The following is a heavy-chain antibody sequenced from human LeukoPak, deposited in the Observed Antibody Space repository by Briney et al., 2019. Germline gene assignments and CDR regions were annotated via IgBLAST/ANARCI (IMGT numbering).Heavy chain of an antibody. J-gene: IGHJ4*02. CDR1: GYRFITFG. CDR2: INAGNGNT. V-gene: IGHV1-3*01. Sequence: ASVKVSCKTSGYRFITFGINWVRQAPGQGLEWMGWINAGNGNTKYSQKVQGRLAITRDTSANTAYMELSSLKSEDTAVYFCTRDQGSWSIFDFWGQGTLVTVSS. CDR3: TRDQGSWSIFDF. D-gene: IGHD2-15*01.